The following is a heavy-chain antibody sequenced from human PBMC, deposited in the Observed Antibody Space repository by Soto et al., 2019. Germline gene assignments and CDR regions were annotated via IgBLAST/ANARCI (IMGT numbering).Heavy chain of an antibody. Sequence: GGSLRLSCAASGFTFSSYWMHWVRQAPGKGLVWVSRINSDGSSTSYADSVKGRFTISRDNAKNTLYLQMNSLRAEDTAVYYCARNYYYYYYGMDVWGQGTTVTVSS. CDR2: INSDGSST. CDR1: GFTFSSYW. V-gene: IGHV3-74*01. J-gene: IGHJ6*02. D-gene: IGHD1-7*01. CDR3: ARNYYYYYYGMDV.